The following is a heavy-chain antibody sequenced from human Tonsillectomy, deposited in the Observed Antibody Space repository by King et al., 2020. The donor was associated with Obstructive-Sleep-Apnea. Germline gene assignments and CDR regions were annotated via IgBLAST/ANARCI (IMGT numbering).Heavy chain of an antibody. CDR3: AKEHEYRGAQYYFDY. V-gene: IGHV3-30*18. J-gene: IGHJ4*02. CDR1: RFTFSNFA. CDR2: ISHDGNSK. D-gene: IGHD6-6*01. Sequence: VQLVQSGGGVVQPGGSLRLSCAASRFTFSNFAMHWVRQAPGQGLEWVAFISHDGNSKYYADSVRGRFAISSDSSKNTLFLQMNSLRAEDTAVYYCAKEHEYRGAQYYFDYWGQGTLVTVAS.